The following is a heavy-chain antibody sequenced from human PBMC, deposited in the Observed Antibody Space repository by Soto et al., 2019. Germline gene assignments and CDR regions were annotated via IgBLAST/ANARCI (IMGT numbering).Heavy chain of an antibody. CDR1: GGSISSSSYY. CDR2: IYYSGSS. D-gene: IGHD3-9*01. CDR3: ARRTEDWPGSLNTWFDP. J-gene: IGHJ5*02. V-gene: IGHV4-39*01. Sequence: ASETLSLTCTVSGGSISSSSYYWGWIRQPPGKGLEWIGNIYYSGSSYYNPSLKSRVTISVYTSKNQFSLKLSSVTAADTAVYYCARRTEDWPGSLNTWFDPWGQGTLVTVSS.